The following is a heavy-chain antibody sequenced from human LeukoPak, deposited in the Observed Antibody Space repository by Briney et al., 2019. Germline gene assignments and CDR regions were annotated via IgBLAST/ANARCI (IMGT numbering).Heavy chain of an antibody. V-gene: IGHV1-8*01. CDR3: ARESDYGGNSVYGY. D-gene: IGHD4-23*01. Sequence: ASVKVSRKASGYTFTSYDINWVRRATGQGIEWMGWMNPNSGNTGYAQKFQGRVTMTRNTSISTAYMELSSLRSEDTAVYYCARESDYGGNSVYGYWGQGTLVTVSS. CDR2: MNPNSGNT. J-gene: IGHJ4*02. CDR1: GYTFTSYD.